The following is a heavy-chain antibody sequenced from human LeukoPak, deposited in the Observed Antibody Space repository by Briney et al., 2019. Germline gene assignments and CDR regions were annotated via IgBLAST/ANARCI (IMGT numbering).Heavy chain of an antibody. Sequence: GGSLRLSCAASGFTFSSYWMSWVRQAPGKGLEWVANIKQDGSEKYYVDSVKGRFTNSRDNAKNSLYLQMNSLRAEDTAVYYCAREYDFWSGYYFDYWGQGTLVTVSS. CDR3: AREYDFWSGYYFDY. CDR2: IKQDGSEK. CDR1: GFTFSSYW. V-gene: IGHV3-7*01. D-gene: IGHD3-3*01. J-gene: IGHJ4*02.